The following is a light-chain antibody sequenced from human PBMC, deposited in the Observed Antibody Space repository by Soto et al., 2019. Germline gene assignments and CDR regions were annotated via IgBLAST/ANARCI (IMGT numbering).Light chain of an antibody. CDR1: QSVSSNY. V-gene: IGKV3-20*01. CDR3: QHYGSSPDT. J-gene: IGKJ2*01. Sequence: EIVLTQSPGTLSLSPGERATLSCSASQSVSSNYLAWYQQKSGQAPRLLIYGASNRAAGIPDRFSGSGSGTDFTLTISRLEPEDFAVYDCQHYGSSPDTFGQGTKLEIK. CDR2: GAS.